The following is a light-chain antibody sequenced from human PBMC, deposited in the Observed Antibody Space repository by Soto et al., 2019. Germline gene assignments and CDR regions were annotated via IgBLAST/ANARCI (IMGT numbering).Light chain of an antibody. Sequence: DIVMTQSPLSLPVTPGEPASIPCRSSQSLLHSNGYNYLDWYLQKPGQSPQLLIYLGSNRASGVPDRFSGSGSGTDFTLKISRVEAEDVGVYYCMQALQTPRFGPGTKVDIK. CDR2: LGS. J-gene: IGKJ3*01. V-gene: IGKV2-28*01. CDR1: QSLLHSNGYNY. CDR3: MQALQTPR.